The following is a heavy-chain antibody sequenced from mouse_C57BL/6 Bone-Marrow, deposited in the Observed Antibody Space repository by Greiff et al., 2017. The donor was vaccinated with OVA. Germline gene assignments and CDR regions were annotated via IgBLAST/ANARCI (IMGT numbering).Heavy chain of an antibody. CDR2: ISSGGDYI. Sequence: EVKLVESGEGLAKPGGSLTLSCAVSGFTFSSYAMSWVRQTPEKRLEWVAYISSGGDYIYYADPVKGRFTISRDNVGNTLYLQMSSLKSEDTAMNYCTRGGYEGYFDGWGTGTTVTVSS. CDR3: TRGGYEGYFDG. D-gene: IGHD2-3*01. V-gene: IGHV5-9-1*02. J-gene: IGHJ1*03. CDR1: GFTFSSYA.